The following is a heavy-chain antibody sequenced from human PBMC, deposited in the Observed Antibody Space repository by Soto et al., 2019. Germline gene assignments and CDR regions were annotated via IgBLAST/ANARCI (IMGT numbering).Heavy chain of an antibody. CDR2: IYYSGST. CDR3: ARHYPFGSGSYSPYYFDS. D-gene: IGHD3-10*01. V-gene: IGHV4-39*01. J-gene: IGHJ4*02. Sequence: SETLSPTCAVSGGSISNSRYYWAWIRQPPGKGLDWIGNIYYSGSTYYNPSLKSRITISVDTSRNQFSLRLNSVTAADTAVYYCARHYPFGSGSYSPYYFDSWGQGTLVTVSS. CDR1: GGSISNSRYY.